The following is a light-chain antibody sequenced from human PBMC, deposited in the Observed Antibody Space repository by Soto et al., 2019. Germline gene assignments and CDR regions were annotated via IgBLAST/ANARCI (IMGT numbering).Light chain of an antibody. CDR3: QTYYRVPLT. V-gene: IGKV4-1*01. Sequence: DVVMTQSPDSLALSLGERATINCKSSQSLLSSSDNRNYLAWFQQKVGQPPKLLIRWASTRESGVPDRVSASGSATDFTLTISRLQAEDVAVYYCQTYYRVPLTFGGGTKVELK. J-gene: IGKJ4*01. CDR1: QSLLSSSDNRNY. CDR2: WAS.